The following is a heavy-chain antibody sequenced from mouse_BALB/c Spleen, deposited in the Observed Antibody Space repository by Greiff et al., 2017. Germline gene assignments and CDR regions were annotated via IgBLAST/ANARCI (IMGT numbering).Heavy chain of an antibody. Sequence: VQGVESGPGLVAPSQCLSISCTASGFSLTSYGVHWVRQPPGKGLEWLGVIWAGGSTNYNSALMSRLSISKDNSKSQVFLKMNSLQTDDTAMYYCARDRYDGFAYWGQGTLVTVSA. D-gene: IGHD2-14*01. J-gene: IGHJ3*01. CDR1: GFSLTSYG. V-gene: IGHV2-9*02. CDR2: IWAGGST. CDR3: ARDRYDGFAY.